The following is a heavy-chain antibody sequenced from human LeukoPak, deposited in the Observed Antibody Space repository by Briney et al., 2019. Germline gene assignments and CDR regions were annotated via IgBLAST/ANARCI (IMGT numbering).Heavy chain of an antibody. J-gene: IGHJ4*02. D-gene: IGHD3-10*01. CDR3: ARGTKYYGSGSYYNRRPFDY. V-gene: IGHV4-34*01. Sequence: PSETLSLTCAVYGGSFSGYYWSWIGQPPGKGLEWIGEINHRGSTNHNPSLKSRVTISVDTSKNQFSLKLSSVTAADTAVYYCARGTKYYGSGSYYNRRPFDYWGQGTLVTVSS. CDR2: INHRGST. CDR1: GGSFSGYY.